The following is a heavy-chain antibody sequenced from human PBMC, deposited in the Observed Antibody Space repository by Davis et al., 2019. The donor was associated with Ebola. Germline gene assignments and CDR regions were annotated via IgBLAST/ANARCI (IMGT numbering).Heavy chain of an antibody. CDR1: GFSLRSSGMC. CDR2: IEWDDGK. Sequence: SGPTLVKPTQTLTLTCTFSGFSLRSSGMCVNWIRQPPGKALEWLARIEWDDGKYYSPSLKTRLTMSKDTSKNQVVLTMSNMDPVDTATYYCARSSHFRRGSGWYYFDYWGQGALVTVSS. J-gene: IGHJ4*02. D-gene: IGHD6-19*01. CDR3: ARSSHFRRGSGWYYFDY. V-gene: IGHV2-70*11.